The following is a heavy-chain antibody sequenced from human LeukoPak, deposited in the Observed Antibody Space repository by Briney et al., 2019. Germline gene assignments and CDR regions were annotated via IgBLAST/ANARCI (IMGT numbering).Heavy chain of an antibody. V-gene: IGHV3-21*01. CDR3: ARASSSSWVLL. CDR1: GFAFSSYS. Sequence: GGSLRLSCAASGFAFSSYSMNWVRQAPGKGLEWVSSISSSSSYIYYADSVKGRFTISRDNAKNSLYLQMNSLRAEDTAVYYCARASSSSWVLLWGQGTLVTVSS. CDR2: ISSSSSYI. J-gene: IGHJ4*02. D-gene: IGHD6-13*01.